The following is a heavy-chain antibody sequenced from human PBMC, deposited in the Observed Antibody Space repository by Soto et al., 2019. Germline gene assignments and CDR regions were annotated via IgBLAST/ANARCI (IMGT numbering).Heavy chain of an antibody. V-gene: IGHV3-21*01. CDR2: ISSSSSYI. D-gene: IGHD3-3*01. CDR3: ARDYGYDFWSGYYATSGWYFDL. J-gene: IGHJ2*01. CDR1: GFTFSSYS. Sequence: EVQLVESGGGLVKPGGSLRLSCAASGFTFSSYSMNWVRQAPGKGLEWVSSISSSSSYIYYADSVKGRFTISRDNAKNSLYLQMNSRRAEDTSVYYCARDYGYDFWSGYYATSGWYFDLWGRGTLVTVSS.